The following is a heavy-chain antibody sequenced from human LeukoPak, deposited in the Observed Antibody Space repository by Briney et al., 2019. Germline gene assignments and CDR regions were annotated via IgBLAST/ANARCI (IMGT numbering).Heavy chain of an antibody. J-gene: IGHJ6*03. CDR1: GGSLSGYY. Sequence: SETLSLTCAVYGGSLSGYYWSWIRQPPGKGLEWIGEINHSGSTNYNPSLKSRVTISVDTSKNQFSLKLSSVTAADTAVYYCARGHIVVVPAAAYYYYYMDVWGKGTTVTVSS. CDR3: ARGHIVVVPAAAYYYYYMDV. CDR2: INHSGST. V-gene: IGHV4-34*01. D-gene: IGHD2-2*01.